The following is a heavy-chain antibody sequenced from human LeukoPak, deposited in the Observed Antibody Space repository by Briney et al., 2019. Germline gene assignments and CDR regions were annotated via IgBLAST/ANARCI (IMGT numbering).Heavy chain of an antibody. J-gene: IGHJ4*02. V-gene: IGHV3-64*02. D-gene: IGHD3-22*01. CDR2: ISSNGGST. CDR3: ARGGLYYYDSSGTSFDY. CDR1: GFTVSSYA. Sequence: GGSLRLSCAASGFTVSSYAMHWVRQAPGKGLEYVSAISSNGGSTYYADSVKGRFTISRDNSKNTLYLQMGSLRAEDMAVYYCARGGLYYYDSSGTSFDYWGQGTLVTVSS.